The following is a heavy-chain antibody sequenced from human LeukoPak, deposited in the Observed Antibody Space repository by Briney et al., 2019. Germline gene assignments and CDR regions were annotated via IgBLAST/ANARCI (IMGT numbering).Heavy chain of an antibody. CDR2: IYTSGNT. Sequence: SETLSLTCSVSGGSINNYYWSWIQQPAGKGLEWIGRIYTSGNTNYSPSFKSRVTMSVDMSKNQFSLKLSSVTAADTAVYYCATCSGGSCYWGQGTLVTVSS. CDR1: GGSINNYY. D-gene: IGHD2-15*01. CDR3: ATCSGGSCY. V-gene: IGHV4-4*07. J-gene: IGHJ4*02.